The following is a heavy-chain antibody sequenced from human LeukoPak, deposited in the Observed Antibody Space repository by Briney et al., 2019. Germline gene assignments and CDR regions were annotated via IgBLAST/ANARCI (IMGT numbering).Heavy chain of an antibody. V-gene: IGHV1-18*01. CDR1: GYTFSNYG. D-gene: IGHD3-16*01. J-gene: IGHJ4*01. CDR3: ARSHYGRVEPPAGHTFDI. CDR2: ISGYSGTT. Sequence: EASVKVSCKVSGYTFSNYGISWVRQAPGQGPEWMGWISGYSGTTHYAQTLQGRVTITSDTSTNTAYMELRSLASDDTAVYYCARSHYGRVEPPAGHTFDIGGQGTLITVSS.